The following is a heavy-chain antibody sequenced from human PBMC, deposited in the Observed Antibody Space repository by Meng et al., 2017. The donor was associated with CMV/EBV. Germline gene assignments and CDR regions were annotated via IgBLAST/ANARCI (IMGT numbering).Heavy chain of an antibody. Sequence: GESLKISCAASGFTFSSYWMSWVRQAPGKGLEWVANIKQDGSEKYYVDSVKGRFTISRDNGKNSVYLQMNSLRAEDTAVYYCARGRDYDSSGYYGYWGQGTLVTVSS. J-gene: IGHJ4*02. V-gene: IGHV3-7*01. CDR1: GFTFSSYW. CDR2: IKQDGSEK. CDR3: ARGRDYDSSGYYGY. D-gene: IGHD3-22*01.